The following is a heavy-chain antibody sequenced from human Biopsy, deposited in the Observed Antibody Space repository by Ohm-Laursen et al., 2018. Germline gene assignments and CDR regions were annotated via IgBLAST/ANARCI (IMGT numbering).Heavy chain of an antibody. CDR2: IYYSGST. CDR3: ARATNSTGWPYYYFYGMDV. D-gene: IGHD2/OR15-2a*01. V-gene: IGHV4-59*01. J-gene: IGHJ6*02. CDR1: GGSISRVY. Sequence: TLSFTCPVSGGSISRVYWSWIRQTPGKGLEWIGYIYYSGSTNYNPSLKSRVTISVDTSKNQFSLRLNSVTAADTAVYYCARATNSTGWPYYYFYGMDVWGQGTTVTVSS.